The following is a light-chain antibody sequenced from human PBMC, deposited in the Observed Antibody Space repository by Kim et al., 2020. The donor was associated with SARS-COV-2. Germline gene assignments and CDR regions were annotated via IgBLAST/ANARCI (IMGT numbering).Light chain of an antibody. Sequence: EIVLTQSPATLSLSPGERATLSCRASQSISTYLAWYQHKPGQAPRLLIYDASNRLTGIPARFSGSGSGTDFTLTISSLETEDFAVYYCQQRSNWPRTFGQGTKVDIK. V-gene: IGKV3-11*01. CDR3: QQRSNWPRT. CDR1: QSISTY. CDR2: DAS. J-gene: IGKJ1*01.